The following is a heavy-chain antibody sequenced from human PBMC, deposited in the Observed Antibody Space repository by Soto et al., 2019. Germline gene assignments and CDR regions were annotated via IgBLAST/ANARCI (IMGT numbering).Heavy chain of an antibody. V-gene: IGHV3-53*01. CDR3: ARGRSSSGYYYFDY. D-gene: IGHD3-22*01. CDR1: GFTVSSNY. Sequence: PGGSLRLSCAASGFTVSSNYMSSVRQAPGKGLEWVSVIYSGGSTYYADSVKGRFTISRDNSKNTLYLQMNSLRAEDTAVYYCARGRSSSGYYYFDYWGQGTLVTVSS. J-gene: IGHJ4*02. CDR2: IYSGGST.